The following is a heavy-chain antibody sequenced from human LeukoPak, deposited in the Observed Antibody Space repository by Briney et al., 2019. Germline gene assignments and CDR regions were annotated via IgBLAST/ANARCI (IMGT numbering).Heavy chain of an antibody. V-gene: IGHV4-59*01. CDR1: GGSISSYY. D-gene: IGHD6-25*01. CDR3: ARRGRNSSGWQDYL. Sequence: SETLSLTCTVSGGSISSYYWSWISQPPWKGLESIANIYHTGSTNYNPSLSSRVTISIDTAKTQFSLKLTSVTAADTAVYYCARRGRNSSGWQDYLWGQGTLVTVSS. CDR2: IYHTGST. J-gene: IGHJ4*02.